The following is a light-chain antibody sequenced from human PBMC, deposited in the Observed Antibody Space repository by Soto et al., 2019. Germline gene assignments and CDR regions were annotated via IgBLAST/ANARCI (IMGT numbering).Light chain of an antibody. CDR1: QSVSSSY. Sequence: EIVLTQSPGTLSLSPGERATLSCRASQSVSSSYLAWHQQKPGQAPRLLIYGASRRATGIPDRFSGSGSGTDFTLTISRLEPEDFAVYYCQQYDRSPGTFGQGTKVEIK. CDR2: GAS. CDR3: QQYDRSPGT. J-gene: IGKJ1*01. V-gene: IGKV3-20*01.